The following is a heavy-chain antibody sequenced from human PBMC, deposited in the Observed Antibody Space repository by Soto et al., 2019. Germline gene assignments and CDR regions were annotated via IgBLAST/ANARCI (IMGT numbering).Heavy chain of an antibody. V-gene: IGHV3-23*01. CDR3: AKDHRSSTMIVVVIFGY. J-gene: IGHJ4*02. Sequence: PGGSLRLSCAASGFTFSSYAMSWVRQAPGKGLEWVSAISGSGGSTYYADSVKGRFTISRDNSKNTLYLQMNSLRAEDTAVYYCAKDHRSSTMIVVVIFGYWGQGTLVTVSS. CDR1: GFTFSSYA. D-gene: IGHD3-22*01. CDR2: ISGSGGST.